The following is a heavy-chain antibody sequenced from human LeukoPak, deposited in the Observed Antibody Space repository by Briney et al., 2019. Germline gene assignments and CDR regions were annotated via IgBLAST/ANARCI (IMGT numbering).Heavy chain of an antibody. J-gene: IGHJ4*02. CDR3: ARGRILLWFGDSPDFDY. Sequence: SVKVSCKASGYTFTRNAMHWVRQAPGQRLEWMGWINTGNGVTKYSQKFQGRVTITRDISASTVYMELSSLTSEDTAVYYCARGRILLWFGDSPDFDYWGQGTLVTVSS. V-gene: IGHV1-3*04. CDR2: INTGNGVT. D-gene: IGHD3-10*01. CDR1: GYTFTRNA.